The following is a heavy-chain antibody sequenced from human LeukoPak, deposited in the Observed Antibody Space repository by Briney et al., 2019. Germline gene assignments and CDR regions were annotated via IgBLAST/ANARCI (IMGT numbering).Heavy chain of an antibody. CDR3: TRGRRITIFGVVIAELGY. J-gene: IGHJ4*02. Sequence: GASVKVSCKASGYTFTSYYMHWVRQAPGQGLEWMGIINPSGGSTSYAQKFQGRVTMTRDTSTSTVYMELSSLRSEDTAVYYCTRGRRITIFGVVIAELGYWGQGTLVTVPS. D-gene: IGHD3-3*01. CDR2: INPSGGST. CDR1: GYTFTSYY. V-gene: IGHV1-46*03.